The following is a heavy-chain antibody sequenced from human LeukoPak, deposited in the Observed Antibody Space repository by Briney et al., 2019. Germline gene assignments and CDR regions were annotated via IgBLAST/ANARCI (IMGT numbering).Heavy chain of an antibody. J-gene: IGHJ4*02. V-gene: IGHV3-23*01. CDR1: GITFSSYA. CDR2: ISGSGGSA. CDR3: AKDFTYYYDSSGYYDY. Sequence: GGSLRLSCAASGITFSSYAMSWVRQAPGKGLEWVSAISGSGGSAYYADSVKGRFTISRDNSKNTLYLQMNSLRAEDTAVYYCAKDFTYYYDSSGYYDYWGQGTLVTVSS. D-gene: IGHD3-22*01.